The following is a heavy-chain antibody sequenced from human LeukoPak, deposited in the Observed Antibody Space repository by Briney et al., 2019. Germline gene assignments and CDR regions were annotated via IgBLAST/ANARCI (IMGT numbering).Heavy chain of an antibody. D-gene: IGHD1-14*01. V-gene: IGHV4-34*01. CDR1: GGSFSGYY. CDR3: ARITPRALKTANNWFDP. J-gene: IGHJ5*02. CDR2: INHSGST. Sequence: SETLSLTCAVYGGSFSGYYWSWIRQPAGKGLEWIGEINHSGSTNYNPSLKSRVTISLDTSKHQFSLKLSSVTAADTAVYYCARITPRALKTANNWFDPWGQGTLVTVSS.